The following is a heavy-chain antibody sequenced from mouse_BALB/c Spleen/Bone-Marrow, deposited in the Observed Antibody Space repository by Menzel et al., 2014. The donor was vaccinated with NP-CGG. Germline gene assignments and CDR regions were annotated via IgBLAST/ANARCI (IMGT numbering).Heavy chain of an antibody. CDR3: ARGYYGRTYGWYFDV. CDR1: GYTFTNYW. D-gene: IGHD1-1*01. V-gene: IGHV1-69*02. J-gene: IGHJ1*01. CDR2: IDPSDSET. Sequence: QVQLQQSGAELVKPGAPVKLSCKASGYTFTNYWMNWVKQRPGRGLEWIGRIDPSDSETHYNQKFKDKATLTVDKSSSTAYIQLSSLTSEDSAVYYCARGYYGRTYGWYFDVWGAGTTVTVSS.